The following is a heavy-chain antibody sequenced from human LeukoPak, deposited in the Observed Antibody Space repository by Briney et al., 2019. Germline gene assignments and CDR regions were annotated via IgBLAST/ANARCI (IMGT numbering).Heavy chain of an antibody. CDR2: IYYSGST. CDR3: ARGARSIAAADSGLFDY. D-gene: IGHD6-13*01. Sequence: SETLSLTCTVSGGSISSYYWSWVRQPPGKGLEWIGYIYYSGSTNYNPSLKSRVTISVDTSKNQFSLKLSSVTAADTAVYYCARGARSIAAADSGLFDYWGQGTLVTVSS. CDR1: GGSISSYY. V-gene: IGHV4-59*01. J-gene: IGHJ4*02.